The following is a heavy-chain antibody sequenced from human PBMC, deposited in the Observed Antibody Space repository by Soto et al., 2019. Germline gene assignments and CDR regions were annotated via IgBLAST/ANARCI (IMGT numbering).Heavy chain of an antibody. J-gene: IGHJ6*02. Sequence: PSETLSLTCTVSGGSISSYYWSWIRQPPGKGLEWIGYIYYSGSTNYNPSLKSRVTISVDTSKNQFSLKLSSVTAADTAVYYCARDQSVGSSVVTPSEGHYYYYYGMDVWGQGTTVTVSS. CDR2: IYYSGST. V-gene: IGHV4-59*01. CDR3: ARDQSVGSSVVTPSEGHYYYYYGMDV. CDR1: GGSISSYY. D-gene: IGHD2-21*02.